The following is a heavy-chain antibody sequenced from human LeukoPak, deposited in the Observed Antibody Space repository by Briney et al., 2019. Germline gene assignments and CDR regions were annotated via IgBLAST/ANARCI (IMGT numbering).Heavy chain of an antibody. CDR1: GFTFSSYP. Sequence: GGSVRLSCSASGFTFSSYPMHWVRQAPGKGLEYVSAIGSNGENTYYADSVKGRFTISRDSSKNTLYLQMNSLRPEDTAVYSCAKDLTTLFLASDVWGLGTMVTVSS. CDR2: IGSNGENT. V-gene: IGHV3-64*04. J-gene: IGHJ3*01. CDR3: AKDLTTLFLASDV. D-gene: IGHD4-11*01.